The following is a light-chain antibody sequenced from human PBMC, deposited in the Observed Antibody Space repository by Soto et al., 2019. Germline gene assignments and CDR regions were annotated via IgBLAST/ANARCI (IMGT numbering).Light chain of an antibody. V-gene: IGLV3-1*01. CDR3: QAWDSSTAVV. CDR2: QDN. CDR1: KLGDKY. J-gene: IGLJ2*01. Sequence: SYELTQPPSVSVSPGHTASITCSGDKLGDKYACWYQQKPGQSPVVVIYQDNKRPSGIPERFSGSNSGNTATLTIIGTQAVDEADYYSQAWDSSTAVVFGGGTKVTVL.